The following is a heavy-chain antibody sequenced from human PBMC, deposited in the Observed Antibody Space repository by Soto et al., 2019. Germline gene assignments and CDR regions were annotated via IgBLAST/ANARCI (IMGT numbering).Heavy chain of an antibody. CDR1: GDSVSDNSAA. Sequence: SQTLSLTCAISGDSVSDNSAAWNWIRQSPSRGLEWLGRTYYRSKWYNDYAVSVKSRITVSPDTSKNQFSLHLNSVTPEDTAVYYCAREFPYYASSDSYLEYWGHGALLTVSS. V-gene: IGHV6-1*01. CDR3: AREFPYYASSDSYLEY. J-gene: IGHJ4*01. D-gene: IGHD3-16*01. CDR2: TYYRSKWYN.